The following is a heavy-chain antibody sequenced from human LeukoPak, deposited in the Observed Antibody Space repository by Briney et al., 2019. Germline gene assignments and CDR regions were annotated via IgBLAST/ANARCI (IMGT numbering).Heavy chain of an antibody. D-gene: IGHD3-16*01. Sequence: QTGGSLRLSCAASGFTFSSYWMNWARQAPGKGLEWVGSINHNGNVNYSVDSVKGRFTISRDNAKNSLYLEMSNLRADDTAVYFCARGGGLDVWGQGATVTVSS. V-gene: IGHV3-7*03. CDR2: INHNGNVN. CDR3: ARGGGLDV. J-gene: IGHJ6*02. CDR1: GFTFSSYW.